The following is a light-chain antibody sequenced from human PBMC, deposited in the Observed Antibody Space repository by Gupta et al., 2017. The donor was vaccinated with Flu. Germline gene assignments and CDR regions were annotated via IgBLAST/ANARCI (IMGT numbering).Light chain of an antibody. J-gene: IGKJ2*01. CDR2: GAS. Sequence: GDRVTITCRTSQYITTYLNWYQQKPGKAPKLLIYGASSLQSGVPSRFSGSGSGRDFALTITSLQPEDFGTYYCQQSYTTPYTFGQGTKLEIK. CDR3: QQSYTTPYT. CDR1: QYITTY. V-gene: IGKV1-39*01.